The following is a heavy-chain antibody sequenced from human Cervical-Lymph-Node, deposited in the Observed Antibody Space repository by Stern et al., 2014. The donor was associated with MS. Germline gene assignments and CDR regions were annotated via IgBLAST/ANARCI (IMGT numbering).Heavy chain of an antibody. CDR1: GYTFTSYY. J-gene: IGHJ4*02. CDR2: INPSGGST. Sequence: VQLVQSGAEVKKPGASVKVSCKASGYTFTSYYMHWVRQDPGQGLEWMGIINPSGGSTSYAQKFQGRVTMTRDTSTSTVYMELSSLRSEDTAVYYCARDLHSADGYNFFDYWGQGTLVTVSS. CDR3: ARDLHSADGYNFFDY. D-gene: IGHD5-24*01. V-gene: IGHV1-46*01.